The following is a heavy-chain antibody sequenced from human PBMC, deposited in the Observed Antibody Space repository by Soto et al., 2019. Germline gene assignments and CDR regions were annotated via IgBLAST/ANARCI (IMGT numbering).Heavy chain of an antibody. CDR2: ISCCGGST. CDR3: AKADGEQWLIPHLDN. D-gene: IGHD6-19*01. V-gene: IGHV3-23*01. J-gene: IGHJ4*02. CDR1: GFNFKKFA. Sequence: EVQLLESGGGVVQPGGSLRLSCVASGFNFKKFAMARVRQAPGEGLEWVSGISCCGGSTSYADSVKGRFSTARDDSKNTLSLQMNGLRVEDTAQYFCAKADGEQWLIPHLDNWGQGTLVTVS.